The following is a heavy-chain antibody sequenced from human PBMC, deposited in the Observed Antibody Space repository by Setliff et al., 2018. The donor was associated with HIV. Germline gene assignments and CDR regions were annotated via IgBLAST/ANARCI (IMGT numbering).Heavy chain of an antibody. V-gene: IGHV3-48*01. J-gene: IGHJ5*02. CDR2: ISFSSSVI. CDR3: ASHEGQTWFDP. Sequence: GGSLRLSCVASGFTFSTHSMSWVRQAPGKGLEWISYISFSSSVIYYADSVKGRFTISRDNAKNSLYLQMNSLRAEDTAVYYCASHEGQTWFDPWGQGTLVTVSS. CDR1: GFTFSTHS.